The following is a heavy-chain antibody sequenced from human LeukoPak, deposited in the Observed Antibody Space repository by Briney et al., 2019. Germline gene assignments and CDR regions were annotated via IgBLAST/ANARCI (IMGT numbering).Heavy chain of an antibody. CDR1: GFTFSSYE. J-gene: IGHJ4*02. V-gene: IGHV3-48*03. Sequence: GGLAQPGGSLRLSCAASGFTFSSYEMNWVRQAPGKGLEWVSYISSSGSTIYYADSVKGRFTISRDNAKNSLYLQMNSLRAEDTAVYYCARSYYDSGGYPPLVDYWGQGTLVTVSS. CDR2: ISSSGSTI. CDR3: ARSYYDSGGYPPLVDY. D-gene: IGHD3-22*01.